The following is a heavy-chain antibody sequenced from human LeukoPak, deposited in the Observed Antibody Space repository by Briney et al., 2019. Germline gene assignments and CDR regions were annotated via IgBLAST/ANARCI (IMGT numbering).Heavy chain of an antibody. Sequence: PGGSLRLSCAASGFTFSTYWMSWVRQAPGKGLEWVSVIYSSGSTYYADSVKGRFTISRDNSKNTVDLQMNSLRAEDTAVYFCARGLYGSGTGDYWGLGTLVTVSS. V-gene: IGHV3-66*01. D-gene: IGHD3-10*01. CDR2: IYSSGST. CDR3: ARGLYGSGTGDY. CDR1: GFTFSTYW. J-gene: IGHJ4*02.